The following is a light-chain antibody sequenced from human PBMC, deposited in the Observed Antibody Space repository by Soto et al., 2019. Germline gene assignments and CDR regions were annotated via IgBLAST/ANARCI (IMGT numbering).Light chain of an antibody. CDR1: QRVFTN. J-gene: IGKJ2*01. CDR2: GAS. V-gene: IGKV3-15*01. CDR3: QQYNSWPYT. Sequence: EVVMTQSPATLSVSPGERATLSCRASQRVFTNLAWFQQRPGQAPRLLIYGASTRATGIPARFSGSGSGAEFTLTISSLQSEDFAVYYCQQYNSWPYTFGQGTKLEIK.